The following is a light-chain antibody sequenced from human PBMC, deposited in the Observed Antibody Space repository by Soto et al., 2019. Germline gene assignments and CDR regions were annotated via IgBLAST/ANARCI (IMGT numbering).Light chain of an antibody. V-gene: IGLV2-14*03. J-gene: IGLJ1*01. CDR2: GVS. Sequence: QSALTQPASVSGSPGQSITISCTGTSNDVGGYNYVSWYQQHPGKAPKLLIYGVSDRPSGVSSRFSGSKSGNAASLTISGLQTDDEADYYCCLYVGATTYVFGTGTKVTVL. CDR1: SNDVGGYNY. CDR3: CLYVGATTYV.